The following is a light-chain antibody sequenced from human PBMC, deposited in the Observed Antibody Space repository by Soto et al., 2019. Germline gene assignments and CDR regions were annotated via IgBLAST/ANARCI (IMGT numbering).Light chain of an antibody. CDR1: RSDIGTYNR. Sequence: QSVLTQPASVSGSPGQSISISCTGTRSDIGTYNRVSWYQHHPDKAPTLLIYEVFTRPSGVSNHFSGSKSGNTASLTISGLQPGDDAAYYCSSYTTSDTYVFATGTKLTFL. CDR3: SSYTTSDTYV. V-gene: IGLV2-14*01. J-gene: IGLJ1*01. CDR2: EVF.